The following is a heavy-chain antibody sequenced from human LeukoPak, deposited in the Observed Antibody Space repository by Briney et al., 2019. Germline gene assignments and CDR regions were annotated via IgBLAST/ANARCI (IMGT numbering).Heavy chain of an antibody. J-gene: IGHJ4*02. CDR2: IYYSGST. CDR3: ARDSSSSWYYVFDY. Sequence: SETLSLTCTVSGGSISSYYWSWIRQPPGKGLEWIGYIYYSGSTDYNPSLKSRVTISVETSKNQFSLKLSSVTAADTAVYYCARDSSSSWYYVFDYWGQGTLVTVSS. D-gene: IGHD6-13*01. CDR1: GGSISSYY. V-gene: IGHV4-59*01.